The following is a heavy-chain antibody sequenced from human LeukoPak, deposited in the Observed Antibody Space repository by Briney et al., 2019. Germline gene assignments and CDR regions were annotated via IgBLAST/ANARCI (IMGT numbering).Heavy chain of an antibody. CDR3: ARADYVWGSYRYTEPFDY. CDR2: INHSGST. Sequence: PSETLSHTCAVYGGSFSGYYWSWIRQPPGKGLEWIGEINHSGSTNYNPSLKSRVTISVDTSKNQFSLKLSSVTAADTAVYYCARADYVWGSYRYTEPFDYWGQGTLVTVSS. CDR1: GGSFSGYY. V-gene: IGHV4-34*01. J-gene: IGHJ4*02. D-gene: IGHD3-16*02.